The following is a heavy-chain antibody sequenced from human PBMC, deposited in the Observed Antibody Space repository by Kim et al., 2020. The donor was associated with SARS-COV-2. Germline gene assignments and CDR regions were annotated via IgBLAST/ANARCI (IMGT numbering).Heavy chain of an antibody. Sequence: ASVKVSCKASGYTFTSYDINWVRQATGQGLEWMGWMNPNSGNTGYAQKFQGRVTMTRNTSISTAYMELSSLRSEDTAVYYCARGQHLRGYSYGYYYYYGMDVWGQGTTVTVSS. CDR2: MNPNSGNT. CDR1: GYTFTSYD. CDR3: ARGQHLRGYSYGYYYYYGMDV. J-gene: IGHJ6*02. D-gene: IGHD5-18*01. V-gene: IGHV1-8*01.